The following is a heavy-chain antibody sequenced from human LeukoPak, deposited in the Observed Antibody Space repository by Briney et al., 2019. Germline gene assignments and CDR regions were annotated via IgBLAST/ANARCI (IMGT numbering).Heavy chain of an antibody. CDR2: IKQDGSKN. CDR3: ARGGNYWPQWWFDP. CDR1: GFTFSTYW. V-gene: IGHV3-7*03. J-gene: IGHJ5*02. Sequence: PGGSLRLSCVASGFTFSTYWMSWVRQAPGKGLEWVANIKQDGSKNYYVESVKGRFIISRDNAKNSLYLQMNSLRVEDTAVYYCARGGNYWPQWWFDPWGRGTLVSVSS. D-gene: IGHD1-26*01.